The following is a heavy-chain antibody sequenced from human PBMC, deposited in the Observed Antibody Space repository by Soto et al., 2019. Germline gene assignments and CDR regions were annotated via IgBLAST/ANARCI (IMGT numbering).Heavy chain of an antibody. CDR3: ARGGDCSGGICYRTNYYYMVG. D-gene: IGHD2-15*01. CDR2: INPNSGGT. V-gene: IGHV1-2*04. J-gene: IGHJ6*03. Sequence: ASVKVSCKASGYTFTGYYMHWVRQAPGQGLEWMGWINPNSGGTNYAQKFQGWVTMTRVTSISTAYMELSRLRSDDTAVYYGARGGDCSGGICYRTNYYYMVGWGTGPTVTVSS. CDR1: GYTFTGYY.